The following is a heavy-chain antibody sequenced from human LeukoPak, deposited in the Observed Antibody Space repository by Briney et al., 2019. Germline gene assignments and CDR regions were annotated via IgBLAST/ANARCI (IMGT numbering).Heavy chain of an antibody. CDR1: GYTFSNFA. J-gene: IGHJ3*02. CDR2: ISGSGGST. Sequence: GGSLRLSCAASGYTFSNFAVSWVRRAPGKGLEWVSAISGSGGSTYYADHVKGRFTIYRDNSKNTLYLQMNSLRAEDTAVYYCAKSPAVDAAFDIWGQGTIVTVSS. D-gene: IGHD4-23*01. V-gene: IGHV3-23*01. CDR3: AKSPAVDAAFDI.